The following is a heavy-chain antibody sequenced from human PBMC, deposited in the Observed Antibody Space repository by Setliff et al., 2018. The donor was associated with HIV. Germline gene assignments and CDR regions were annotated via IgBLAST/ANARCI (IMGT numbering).Heavy chain of an antibody. V-gene: IGHV3-15*07. CDR3: TTDLVTRYDTPVY. D-gene: IGHD5-12*01. J-gene: IGHJ4*02. CDR2: IKSKTDGGTS. CDR1: GFTFSNAW. Sequence: PGGSLRLSCAASGFTFSNAWMNWVRQAPGKGLEWVGRIKSKTDGGTSDYAAPVKGRFTISRDDSKTTLYLQMGSLKTEDTAVYYCTTDLVTRYDTPVYWGQGTLVTVSS.